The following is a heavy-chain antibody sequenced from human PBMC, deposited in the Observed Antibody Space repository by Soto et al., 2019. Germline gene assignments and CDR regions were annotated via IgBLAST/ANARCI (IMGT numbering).Heavy chain of an antibody. V-gene: IGHV4-59*01. CDR1: GSITGYY. D-gene: IGHD3-16*01. Sequence: SETLSLTCTVSGSITGYYWSWSRQPPGKRLEWIGYMFHGGTTKYNPSLKSRVTLSLDTSKNQFSLSLTSVTAADTALYYCARERKGFGYIEYWGQGALVTVSS. CDR3: ARERKGFGYIEY. CDR2: MFHGGTT. J-gene: IGHJ4*02.